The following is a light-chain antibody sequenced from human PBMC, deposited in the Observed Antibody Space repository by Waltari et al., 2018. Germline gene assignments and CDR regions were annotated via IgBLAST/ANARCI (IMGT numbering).Light chain of an antibody. CDR3: QAWDSSLVV. V-gene: IGLV3-1*01. CDR2: QDS. J-gene: IGLJ2*01. CDR1: KLGDKY. Sequence: SYELTQPPSVSVSPGQTASITCPGDKLGDKYACWYQQKPGQSTLLVIYQDSKRPSGSRERFSGSNSENTATLTISGTPAMDEADYYCQAWDSSLVVFGGGTKLTVL.